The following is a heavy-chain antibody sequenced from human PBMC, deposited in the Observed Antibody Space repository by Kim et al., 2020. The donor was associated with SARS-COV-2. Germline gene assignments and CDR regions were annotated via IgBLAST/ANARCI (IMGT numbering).Heavy chain of an antibody. CDR1: GGSISSYY. CDR3: AREVGATSDGGFDL. D-gene: IGHD1-26*01. Sequence: SETLSLTCTVSGGSISSYYWSWIRQPPGKGLEWIGYIYYSGSTNYNPSLKSRVTISVDTSKNQFSLKLSSVTAADTAVYYCAREVGATSDGGFDLWGRGTLVTVSS. V-gene: IGHV4-59*01. CDR2: IYYSGST. J-gene: IGHJ2*01.